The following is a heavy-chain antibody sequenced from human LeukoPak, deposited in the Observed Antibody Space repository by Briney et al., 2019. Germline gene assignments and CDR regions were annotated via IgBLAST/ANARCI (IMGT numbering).Heavy chain of an antibody. CDR3: ARDLGNGDYVYDY. Sequence: GALRLSCAASGFTFSNYWMTWVRQAPGKGLEWVANIKEDGSEKYYVDSVKGRFTISRDNAKKSLYLQMNSLRAEDTAVYYCARDLGNGDYVYDYWGQGTLVTVPS. CDR1: GFTFSNYW. V-gene: IGHV3-7*01. CDR2: IKEDGSEK. J-gene: IGHJ4*02. D-gene: IGHD4-17*01.